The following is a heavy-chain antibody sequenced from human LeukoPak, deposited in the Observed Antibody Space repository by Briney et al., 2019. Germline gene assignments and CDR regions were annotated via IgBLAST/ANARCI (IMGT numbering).Heavy chain of an antibody. D-gene: IGHD5-24*01. CDR1: GGSISSGSYY. V-gene: IGHV4-61*02. J-gene: IGHJ4*02. Sequence: SETLSLTCTVSGGSISSGSYYWSWIRQPAGKGLEWIGRIYTSGSTNYNPSLKSRVTISVDSSKNQFSLKLSSVTAADTAVYYCASVGRRDGYKTSYYFDYWGQGTLVTVSS. CDR3: ASVGRRDGYKTSYYFDY. CDR2: IYTSGST.